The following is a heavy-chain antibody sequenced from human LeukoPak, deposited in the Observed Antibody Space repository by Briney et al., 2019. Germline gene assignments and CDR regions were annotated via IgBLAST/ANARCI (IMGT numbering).Heavy chain of an antibody. J-gene: IGHJ5*02. CDR1: GGTFSSYA. V-gene: IGHV1-69*04. CDR3: ARETTEIVVVVAARWFDP. D-gene: IGHD2-15*01. Sequence: ASVKVSCKASGGTFSSYAISWVRQAPGQGLEWMGRIIPILGIANYAQKFQGRVTITADKSTSTAYMELSSLRSEGTAVYYCARETTEIVVVVAARWFDPWGQGTLVTVSS. CDR2: IIPILGIA.